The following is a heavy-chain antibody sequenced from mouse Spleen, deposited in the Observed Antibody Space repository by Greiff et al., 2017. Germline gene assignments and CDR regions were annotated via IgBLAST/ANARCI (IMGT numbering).Heavy chain of an antibody. V-gene: IGHV1-85*01. CDR1: GYTFTSYD. J-gene: IGHJ1*03. CDR3: ARNCYWYFDV. D-gene: IGHD4-1*01. Sequence: QVQLKESGPELVKPGASVKLSCKASGYTFTSYDINWVKQRPGQGLEWIGWIYPRDGSTKYNEKFKGKATLTVDTSSSTAYMELHSPTSEDSAVYFCARNCYWYFDVWGTGTTVTVSS. CDR2: IYPRDGST.